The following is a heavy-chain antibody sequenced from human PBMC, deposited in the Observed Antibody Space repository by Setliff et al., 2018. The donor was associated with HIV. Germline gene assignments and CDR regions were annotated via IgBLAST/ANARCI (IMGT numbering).Heavy chain of an antibody. CDR2: IRNDGSDK. V-gene: IGHV3-30*02. CDR1: GFTFSSYG. CDR3: AMSPYSSGLFYY. Sequence: GGSLRLSCAASGFTFSSYGLHWVRQAPGKGLEWVAFIRNDGSDKHYVESVKGRFTISRDNSKKTLYLQMNRLRAEDTAVYYCAMSPYSSGLFYYWGQGTLVTVSS. J-gene: IGHJ4*02. D-gene: IGHD6-19*01.